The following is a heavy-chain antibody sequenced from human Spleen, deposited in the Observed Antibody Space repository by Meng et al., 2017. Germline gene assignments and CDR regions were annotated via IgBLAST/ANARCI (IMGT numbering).Heavy chain of an antibody. J-gene: IGHJ4*02. Sequence: SDTLSLTCTVSGRSILSYYWSWIRQPPGKGLECIGYIYTSGSTNYNPSLKSRVTISVDTSKNQFSLKLSSVTAAETAVYYCARGSLRGFGELMPIDYWGQGTLVTVSS. D-gene: IGHD3-10*01. V-gene: IGHV4-4*08. CDR1: GRSILSYY. CDR2: IYTSGST. CDR3: ARGSLRGFGELMPIDY.